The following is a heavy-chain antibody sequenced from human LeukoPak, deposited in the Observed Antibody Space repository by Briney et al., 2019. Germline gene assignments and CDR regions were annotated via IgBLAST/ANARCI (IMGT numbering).Heavy chain of an antibody. D-gene: IGHD2-2*01. V-gene: IGHV4-31*03. CDR1: GGSISSGGYY. Sequence: SQTLSLTCTVSGGSISSGGYYWSWIRQHPGKGLEWIGYIYYSGSTYYNPSLKSRVTISVDKSKNQFSLKLNSVTAADTAVYYCARVTLIVVVAWFDPWGQGTLVIVSS. CDR2: IYYSGST. J-gene: IGHJ5*02. CDR3: ARVTLIVVVAWFDP.